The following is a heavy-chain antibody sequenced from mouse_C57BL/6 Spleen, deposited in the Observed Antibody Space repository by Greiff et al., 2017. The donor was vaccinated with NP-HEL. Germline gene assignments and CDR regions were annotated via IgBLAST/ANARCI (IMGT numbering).Heavy chain of an antibody. CDR2: IDPSDSYT. Sequence: VQLQQSGAELVMPGASVKLSCKASGYTFTSYWMHRVKQRPGQGLEWIGEIDPSDSYTNYNQKFKGKSTLTVDKSSSTAYMQLSSLTSEDSAVYYCARWDSYAMDYWGQGTSVTVSS. J-gene: IGHJ4*01. V-gene: IGHV1-69*01. CDR3: ARWDSYAMDY. CDR1: GYTFTSYW.